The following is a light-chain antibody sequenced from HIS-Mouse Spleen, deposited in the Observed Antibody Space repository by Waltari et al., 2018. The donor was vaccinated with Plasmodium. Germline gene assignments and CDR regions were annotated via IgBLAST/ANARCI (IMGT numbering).Light chain of an antibody. V-gene: IGKV3-15*01. CDR2: GAS. J-gene: IGKJ3*01. CDR1: QSVSIN. Sequence: EIVMTQSPATLSVSPGERATLSCRASQSVSINFAWYQQKPGQAPMLLIYGASTRATGTPARCSGSGSGTEFTLTISSLQSEDFAVYYCQQYNNWSFTFGPGTKVDIK. CDR3: QQYNNWSFT.